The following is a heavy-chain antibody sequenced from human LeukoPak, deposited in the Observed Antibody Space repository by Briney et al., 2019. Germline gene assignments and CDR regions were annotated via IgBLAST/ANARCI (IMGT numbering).Heavy chain of an antibody. J-gene: IGHJ4*02. CDR2: INHSGST. V-gene: IGHV4-4*02. D-gene: IGHD3-10*01. Sequence: SGTLSLTCAVAGGSISSTYWWTWVRQPPGKGLEWIGEINHSGSTSYNPSLESRVTISIDKSKNQFSLKLTSVTAADTAVYYCARDLPGSGLNLDYWGQGPWVGVSS. CDR3: ARDLPGSGLNLDY. CDR1: GGSISSTYW.